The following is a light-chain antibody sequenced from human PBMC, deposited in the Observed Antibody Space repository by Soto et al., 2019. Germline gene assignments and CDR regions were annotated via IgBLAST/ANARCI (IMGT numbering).Light chain of an antibody. V-gene: IGKV4-1*01. CDR1: QSVLYSSNNKDY. J-gene: IGKJ4*01. CDR3: QQYYSSPLT. Sequence: DIVMTQSPASLAVSLGERATINCKYSQSVLYSSNNKDYLAWYQQKTGQPPKLLIYWASTRESGVPDRFSGSGSGTDFILAISSLQAEDVAVYYCQQYYSSPLTFGGGTKVEIK. CDR2: WAS.